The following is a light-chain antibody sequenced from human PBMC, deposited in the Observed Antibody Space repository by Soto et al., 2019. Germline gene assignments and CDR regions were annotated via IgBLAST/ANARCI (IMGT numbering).Light chain of an antibody. CDR3: CSYAGSYTFV. J-gene: IGLJ1*01. V-gene: IGLV2-11*01. CDR2: DVS. CDR1: SSDVGGYNY. Sequence: QSALTQPRSVSGSPGQSVTISCTGTSSDVGGYNYVSWYQQHPGKAPKLMIYDVSKRPSGVPDRFSGSKSCNTASLTISGRQAEDEADYYCCSYAGSYTFVFGTGTKLTVL.